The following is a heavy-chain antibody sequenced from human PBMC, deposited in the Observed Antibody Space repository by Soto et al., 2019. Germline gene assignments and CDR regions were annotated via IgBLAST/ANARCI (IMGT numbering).Heavy chain of an antibody. D-gene: IGHD5-12*01. J-gene: IGHJ6*02. Sequence: ASVQVSCKASGYTLTSYGISWVRQAPGQGLEWMGWISAYNGDTNYAQSLQGRVTMTTDTSTTTAYMELRSLRSDDTAVYYCATTIGYSYYYYGMDVWGQGTTVSVSS. CDR1: GYTLTSYG. CDR2: ISAYNGDT. V-gene: IGHV1-18*01. CDR3: ATTIGYSYYYYGMDV.